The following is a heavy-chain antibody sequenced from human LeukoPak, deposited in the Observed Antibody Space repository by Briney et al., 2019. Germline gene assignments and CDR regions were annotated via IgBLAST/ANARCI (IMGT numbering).Heavy chain of an antibody. CDR2: ISYDGSNK. V-gene: IGHV3-30-3*01. CDR3: ARGIAAAAYGGEIDH. CDR1: GFTVSSNY. Sequence: GGSLRLSCAASGFTVSSNYMSWVRQAPGKGLEWVAVISYDGSNKYYADSVKGRFTISRDNSKNTLYLQMNSLRAEDTAVYYCARGIAAAAYGGEIDHWGQGTLVTVSS. D-gene: IGHD6-13*01. J-gene: IGHJ4*02.